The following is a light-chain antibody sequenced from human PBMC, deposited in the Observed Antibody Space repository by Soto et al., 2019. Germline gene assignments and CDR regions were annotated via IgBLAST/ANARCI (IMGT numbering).Light chain of an antibody. CDR3: QRYISAPFT. CDR2: AAS. Sequence: DIQMTQSPSSLSASVGDRVTITCRATQGISNYLAWYQQKPGKVPKLLIYAASTLQSGFPSRFSGSGSGTDSRLTISSLQPEHVATYDCQRYISAPFTFRPGTNVAIK. V-gene: IGKV1-27*01. CDR1: QGISNY. J-gene: IGKJ3*01.